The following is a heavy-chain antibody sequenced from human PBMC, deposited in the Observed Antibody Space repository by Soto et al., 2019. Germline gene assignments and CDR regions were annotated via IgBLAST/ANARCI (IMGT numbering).Heavy chain of an antibody. CDR3: ARRRGGGTTGGVFDY. J-gene: IGHJ4*02. Sequence: QITLKESGPTLVKPTQTLTLTCTFSGFSLSSSGVGVGWIRQPPGKALEWLVVIFWADDKRYSPSLKSRLTITKDTSKNQVVLTMANMDPVDTATYYCARRRGGGTTGGVFDYWGQGILVTVSS. CDR1: GFSLSSSGVG. D-gene: IGHD1-1*01. V-gene: IGHV2-5*02. CDR2: IFWADDK.